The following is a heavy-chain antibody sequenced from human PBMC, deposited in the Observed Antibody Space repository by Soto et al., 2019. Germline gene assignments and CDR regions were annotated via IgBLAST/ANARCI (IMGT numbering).Heavy chain of an antibody. CDR1: GGSFSNYI. CDR3: ARGLFGQQWLVGFDT. J-gene: IGHJ4*02. V-gene: IGHV1-69*13. CDR2: TIPMFATA. Sequence: SVKVSCKASGGSFSNYIFAWVRQAPGQGLEWMGGTIPMFATAQYAQKLQGRVTIAADESTSTVYMDLTSLTSDDTAVYYCARGLFGQQWLVGFDTWGQGTLVTVSS. D-gene: IGHD6-19*01.